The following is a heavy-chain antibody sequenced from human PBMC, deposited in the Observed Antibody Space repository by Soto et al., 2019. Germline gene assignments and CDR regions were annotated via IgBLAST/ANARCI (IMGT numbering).Heavy chain of an antibody. D-gene: IGHD4-17*01. CDR2: ISYDGSNK. Sequence: PGGSLRLSCAAFGFTFSSYGMHWVRKAPGKGLEWVADISYDGSNKYYADSVKGRFTISRDNSKNTLYLQMNSLRAEDTAVYYCARGDATKIVVTTYYAMDVWGQGTTVTVSS. V-gene: IGHV3-30*03. CDR1: GFTFSSYG. J-gene: IGHJ6*02. CDR3: ARGDATKIVVTTYYAMDV.